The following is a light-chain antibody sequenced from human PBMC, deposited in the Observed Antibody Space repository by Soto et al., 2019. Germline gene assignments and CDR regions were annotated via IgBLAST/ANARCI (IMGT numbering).Light chain of an antibody. CDR3: QQYNNWSIT. J-gene: IGKJ5*01. CDR2: GAS. V-gene: IGKV3-15*01. Sequence: EIVMTQSPVTLSVSPGERLTLSRRASQSVSSNLAWYQQKPGQAPRLLIYGASTRATGIPARFSGSGSGTEFTLTISSLQSEDFAVYYCQQYNNWSITFGQGTRLEIK. CDR1: QSVSSN.